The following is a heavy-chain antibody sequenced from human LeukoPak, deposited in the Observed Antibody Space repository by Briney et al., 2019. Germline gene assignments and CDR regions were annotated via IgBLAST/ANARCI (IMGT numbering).Heavy chain of an antibody. CDR3: ARVRGSSSSDFDY. D-gene: IGHD6-6*01. CDR1: GGSISSSSHY. J-gene: IGHJ4*02. CDR2: IYYSGST. V-gene: IGHV4-39*01. Sequence: SETLSLTCTVSGGSISSSSHYWGWIRQPPGKGLEWIGSIYYSGSTYYNPSLKSRVTISVDTSKNQFSLKLSSVTAADTAVYYCARVRGSSSSDFDYWGQGTLVTVSS.